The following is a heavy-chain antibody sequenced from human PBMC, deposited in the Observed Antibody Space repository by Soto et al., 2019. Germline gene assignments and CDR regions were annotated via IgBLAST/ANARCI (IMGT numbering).Heavy chain of an antibody. CDR1: GFSISTSEVG. CDR2: IYWDDDK. V-gene: IGHV2-5*02. D-gene: IGHD3-3*01. CDR3: AHKSALRFVEVSRGHWFDP. Sequence: QITLKESGPTLVKPTQTLTLTCTCSGFSISTSEVGVGWIRQRPGEALEWLALIYWDDDKRSSPSLKSRVTITKDTSKKQVVLTMTNMDPVDTATYYCAHKSALRFVEVSRGHWFDPWGQGTLVTVSS. J-gene: IGHJ5*02.